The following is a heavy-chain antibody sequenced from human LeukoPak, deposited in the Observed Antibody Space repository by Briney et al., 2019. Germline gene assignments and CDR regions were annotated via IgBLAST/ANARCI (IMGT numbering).Heavy chain of an antibody. Sequence: SETLSLTCAVSGGSISSGGYSWSWIRQPPGKGLEWIGYIYHSGSTYYNPSLKSRVTMSVDTSKNQFSLKLSSVTAADTAVYYCAREIVVVPAAIPSRGAFDIWGQGTMVTVSS. CDR3: AREIVVVPAAIPSRGAFDI. D-gene: IGHD2-2*02. J-gene: IGHJ3*02. CDR2: IYHSGST. CDR1: GGSISSGGYS. V-gene: IGHV4-30-2*01.